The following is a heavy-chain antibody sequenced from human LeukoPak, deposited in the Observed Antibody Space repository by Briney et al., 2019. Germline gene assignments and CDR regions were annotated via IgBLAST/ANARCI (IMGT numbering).Heavy chain of an antibody. CDR3: ARQRDYDFWSGYYTAGWFDP. J-gene: IGHJ5*02. V-gene: IGHV5-51*01. D-gene: IGHD3-3*01. Sequence: GESLKISCKGSGYSFTSYWIGWVRQMPGKGLEWMGIIYPGDSDTRYSPSFQGQVTISADKSISTAYLQRSSLKASDTAMYYCARQRDYDFWSGYYTAGWFDPWGQGTLVTVSS. CDR1: GYSFTSYW. CDR2: IYPGDSDT.